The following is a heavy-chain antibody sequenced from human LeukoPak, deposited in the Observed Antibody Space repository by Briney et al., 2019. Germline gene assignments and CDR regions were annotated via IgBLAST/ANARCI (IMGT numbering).Heavy chain of an antibody. CDR2: INAGNGNT. CDR3: ARAATVTAPLHFDY. J-gene: IGHJ4*02. CDR1: GYTSTSYA. D-gene: IGHD4-17*01. V-gene: IGHV1-3*01. Sequence: ASVKVSCKASGYTSTSYAMHWVRQAPGQRLEWMGWINAGNGNTKYSQKFQGRVTITRDTSASTACMELSSLRSEDTAVYYCARAATVTAPLHFDYWGQGTLVTVSS.